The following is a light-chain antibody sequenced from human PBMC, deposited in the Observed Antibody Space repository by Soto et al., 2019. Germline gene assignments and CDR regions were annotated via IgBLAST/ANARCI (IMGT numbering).Light chain of an antibody. CDR3: QQCATSPRT. CDR1: QTVEKNY. Sequence: EIVLTQSPGTLSLSPGERATLSCRASQTVEKNYLAWYQHKPGQAPRLLVDDASRGVAGIPDRFSGRGSGRDFTLTISRLEPEDFAVYYCQQCATSPRTFGQGTKVEI. V-gene: IGKV3-20*01. J-gene: IGKJ1*01. CDR2: DAS.